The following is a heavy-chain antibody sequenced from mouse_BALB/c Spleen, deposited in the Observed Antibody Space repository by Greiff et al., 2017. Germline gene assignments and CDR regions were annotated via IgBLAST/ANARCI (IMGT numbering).Heavy chain of an antibody. CDR3: ARANWDHAMDD. J-gene: IGHJ4*01. V-gene: IGHV2-9*02. CDR2: IWAGGST. CDR1: GFSLTSYG. D-gene: IGHD4-1*01. Sequence: VQGVESGPGLVAPSQSLSITCTVSGFSLTSYGVHWVRQPPGKGLEWLGVIWAGGSTNYNSALMSRLSISKDNSKSQVFLKMNSLQTDDTAMYYCARANWDHAMDDWGQGTSVTVSS.